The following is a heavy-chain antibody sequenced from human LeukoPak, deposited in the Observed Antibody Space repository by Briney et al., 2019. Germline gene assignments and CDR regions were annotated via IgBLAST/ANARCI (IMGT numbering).Heavy chain of an antibody. J-gene: IGHJ6*02. CDR2: ISGSGGST. CDR1: GFTFSSYA. V-gene: IGHV3-23*01. Sequence: PGGSLRLSCAASGFTFSSYAMSWVRQAPGKGLEWVSAISGSGGSTYYADSVKGRFTISRDNSKNTLYLQMNSLRAEDTAVYYCARDLTYSHYYYYGMDVWGQGTTVTVSS. D-gene: IGHD4-11*01. CDR3: ARDLTYSHYYYYGMDV.